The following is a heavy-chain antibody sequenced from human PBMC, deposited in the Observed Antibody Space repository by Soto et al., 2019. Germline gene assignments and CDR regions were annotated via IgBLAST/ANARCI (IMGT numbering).Heavy chain of an antibody. Sequence: PGESLKISCKGSGYSFTSYWISWVRQMPGKGLEWMGRIDPSDSYTNYSPSFQGHVTISADKSISTAYLQWSSLKASDTAMYYCARQPWGAVAGTSDQDFDYWGQGTLVTVSS. D-gene: IGHD6-19*01. CDR1: GYSFTSYW. CDR2: IDPSDSYT. J-gene: IGHJ4*02. CDR3: ARQPWGAVAGTSDQDFDY. V-gene: IGHV5-10-1*01.